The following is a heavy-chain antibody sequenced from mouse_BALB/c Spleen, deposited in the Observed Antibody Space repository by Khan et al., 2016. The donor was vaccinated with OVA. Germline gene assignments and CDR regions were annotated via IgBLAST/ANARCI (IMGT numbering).Heavy chain of an antibody. CDR1: GFSLTNYG. D-gene: IGHD2-10*01. V-gene: IGHV2-6-1*01. CDR3: ARQPYYHYYIMDY. Sequence: QVQLQQSGPGLVAPSQSLSITCTISGFSLTNYGVHWVRQPPGKGLEWLVVIWSDGSTSYNSALKSRLIISKDNSKSQVFLKMNSHQTDDTAMYYCARQPYYHYYIMDYWGQGTSVTVSS. CDR2: IWSDGST. J-gene: IGHJ4*01.